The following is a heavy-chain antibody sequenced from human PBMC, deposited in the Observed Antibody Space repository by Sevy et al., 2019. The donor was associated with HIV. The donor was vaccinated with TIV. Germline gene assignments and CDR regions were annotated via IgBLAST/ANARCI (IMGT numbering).Heavy chain of an antibody. V-gene: IGHV1-69*13. CDR3: ARGGPDDILTHYGLDV. Sequence: ASVKVSCKASGGTFSFYGVSWVRQAPGQGLEWMAGIITILGTTRYAQKFQGRVTITADESTSTAYMELSSLRSEDTAVYYCARGGPDDILTHYGLDVWGQGTTVTVSS. CDR1: GGTFSFYG. J-gene: IGHJ6*02. CDR2: IITILGTT. D-gene: IGHD3-9*01.